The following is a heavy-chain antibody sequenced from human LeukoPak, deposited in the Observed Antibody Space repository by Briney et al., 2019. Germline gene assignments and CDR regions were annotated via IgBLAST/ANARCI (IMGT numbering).Heavy chain of an antibody. V-gene: IGHV4-34*01. D-gene: IGHD6-6*01. CDR3: ARGYSSSPEDYYYYGMDV. Sequence: KPSETLSLTCAVYGGSFSGYYWSWIRQPPGKGLEWIGEINHSGSTNYNPSLKSRVTISVDTSKNQFSLKLSSVTAADTAVYYCARGYSSSPEDYYYYGMDVWGQGTTVTVSS. CDR2: INHSGST. J-gene: IGHJ6*02. CDR1: GGSFSGYY.